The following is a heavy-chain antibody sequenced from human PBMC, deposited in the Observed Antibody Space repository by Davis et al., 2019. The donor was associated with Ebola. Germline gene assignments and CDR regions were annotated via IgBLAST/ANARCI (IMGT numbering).Heavy chain of an antibody. V-gene: IGHV3-48*02. J-gene: IGHJ3*02. D-gene: IGHD2-15*01. CDR3: ARTGYCSGGSCYLLGYDAFDI. Sequence: GGSLRLSCAASGFTFSSYSLNWVRQAPGKGLEWVSSISSRSSIIYYADSVKGRFTISRDNAKNSLYLQMNSLRDEDTAVYYCARTGYCSGGSCYLLGYDAFDIWGQGTMVTVSS. CDR1: GFTFSSYS. CDR2: ISSRSSII.